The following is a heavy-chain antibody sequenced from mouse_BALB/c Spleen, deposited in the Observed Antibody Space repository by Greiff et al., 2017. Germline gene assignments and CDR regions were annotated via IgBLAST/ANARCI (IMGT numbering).Heavy chain of an antibody. D-gene: IGHD2-2*01. V-gene: IGHV5-6-3*01. CDR3: ARDRGYEEFAY. Sequence: EVQGVESGGGLVQPGGSLKLSCAASGFTFSSYGMSWVRQTPDKRLELVATINSNGGSTYYPDSVKGRFTISRDNAKNTLYLQMSSLKSEDTAMYYCARDRGYEEFAYWGQGTLVTVSA. CDR1: GFTFSSYG. J-gene: IGHJ3*01. CDR2: INSNGGST.